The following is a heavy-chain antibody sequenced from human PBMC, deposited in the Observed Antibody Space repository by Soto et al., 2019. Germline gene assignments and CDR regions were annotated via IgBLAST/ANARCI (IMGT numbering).Heavy chain of an antibody. CDR3: ASGGDYTWHT. J-gene: IGHJ5*02. CDR1: GDSVSGDSW. Sequence: QVRLQESGPGLVQPSGTLSLTCAVSGDSVSGDSWWSWLRQSPGKGLEWIGEIFRTGATHYNPSLYSRVAISVDKSKNQGSLKMTSVTAADTAVYYCASGGDYTWHTWGQGTLVTVSS. D-gene: IGHD4-17*01. V-gene: IGHV4-4*02. CDR2: IFRTGAT.